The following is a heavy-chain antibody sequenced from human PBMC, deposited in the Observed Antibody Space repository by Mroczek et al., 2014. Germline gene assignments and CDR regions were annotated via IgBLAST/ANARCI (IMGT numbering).Heavy chain of an antibody. Sequence: QVQLVESGAEVKKPGASVKVSCKASGYTFTDYDINWVRQATGQGLEWMGWMNPNTGNTGYAQSFQGRVTMTRDTSISTAYMELSSLRSEDTAMYYCARNRPNEAFVDYWGQGTLVHRLL. CDR1: GYTFTDYD. CDR2: MNPNTGNT. V-gene: IGHV1-8*01. J-gene: IGHJ4*02. CDR3: ARNRPNEAFVDY. D-gene: IGHD3-3*02.